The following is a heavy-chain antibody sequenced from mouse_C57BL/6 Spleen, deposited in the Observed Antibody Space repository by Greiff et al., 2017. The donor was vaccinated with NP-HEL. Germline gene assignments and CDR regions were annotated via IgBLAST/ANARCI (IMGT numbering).Heavy chain of an antibody. CDR2: IYPSDSET. V-gene: IGHV1-61*01. J-gene: IGHJ2*01. CDR1: GYTFTSYW. CDR3: AREVGYGSSYFDY. D-gene: IGHD1-1*01. Sequence: VQLQQSGAELVRPGSSVKLSCKASGYTFTSYWMDWVKQRPGQGLEWIGNIYPSDSETHYNQKFKDKATLTVDKSSRTAYMQLSSLTSEDSAVYYCAREVGYGSSYFDYWGQGTTLTVSS.